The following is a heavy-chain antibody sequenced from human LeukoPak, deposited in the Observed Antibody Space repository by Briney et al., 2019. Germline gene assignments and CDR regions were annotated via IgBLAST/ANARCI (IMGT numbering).Heavy chain of an antibody. CDR3: ARGQGIGYYYDSSGIGYFDY. V-gene: IGHV3-74*01. J-gene: IGHJ4*02. CDR1: GFTFSSYW. Sequence: GGSLRLSCAASGFTFSSYWMHWVRQAPGKGLVWVSRSDGSSTSYADSVKGRFTISRDNSKNTLYLQMNSLRAEDTAVYYCARGQGIGYYYDSSGIGYFDYWGQGTLVTVSS. CDR2: SDGSST. D-gene: IGHD3-22*01.